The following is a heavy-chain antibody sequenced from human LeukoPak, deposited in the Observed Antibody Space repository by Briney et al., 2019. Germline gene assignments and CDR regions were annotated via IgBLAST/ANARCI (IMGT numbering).Heavy chain of an antibody. CDR2: IIPIFGTA. V-gene: IGHV1-69*13. J-gene: IGHJ4*02. CDR1: GGTFSSYA. Sequence: GASVKVSCKASGGTFSSYAISWVRQAPGQGLEWMGGIIPIFGTANYAQKFQGRVTITADESTSTAYMERSSLRSEDTAVYYCARGGGDYAPLDYWGQGTLVTVSS. D-gene: IGHD4-17*01. CDR3: ARGGGDYAPLDY.